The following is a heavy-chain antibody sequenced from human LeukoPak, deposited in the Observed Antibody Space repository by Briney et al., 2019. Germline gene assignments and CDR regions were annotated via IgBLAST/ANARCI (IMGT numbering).Heavy chain of an antibody. CDR1: GGSISNYF. V-gene: IGHV4-4*07. Sequence: PTETLSLTCTVSGGSISNYFWSWIRQPAGKGLEWIGRIYTGGSTDYNPSLKSRVTMSVDTSKNQFSLKLNSVTAADTAVYYCARGPRNSDWYSIDYWGQGTLATVSS. D-gene: IGHD6-19*01. J-gene: IGHJ4*02. CDR2: IYTGGST. CDR3: ARGPRNSDWYSIDY.